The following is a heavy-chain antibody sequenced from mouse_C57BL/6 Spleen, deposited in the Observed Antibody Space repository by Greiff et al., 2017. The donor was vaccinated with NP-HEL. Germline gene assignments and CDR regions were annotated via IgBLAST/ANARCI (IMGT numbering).Heavy chain of an antibody. CDR3: AITTVVADWYFDV. D-gene: IGHD1-1*01. CDR1: GYTFTSYT. V-gene: IGHV1-4*01. Sequence: VKLQESGAELARPGASVKMSCKASGYTFTSYTMHWVKQRPGQGLEWIGYINPSSGYTKYNQKFKDKATLTADKSSSTAYMQLSSLTSEDSAVYYCAITTVVADWYFDVWGTGTTVTVSS. CDR2: INPSSGYT. J-gene: IGHJ1*03.